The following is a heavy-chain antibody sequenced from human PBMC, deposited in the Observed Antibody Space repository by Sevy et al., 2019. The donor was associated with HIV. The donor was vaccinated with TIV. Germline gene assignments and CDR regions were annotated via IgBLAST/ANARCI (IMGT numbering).Heavy chain of an antibody. Sequence: GGSLRLSCAASGFTFSSYDMHWVRQAPGKGLEWVAVISYDGRGKHYADSVKGRFTISRDNAKNTLYLQMNSLRVEDSAVFYCAAVAVTFGGDPYENHHFMDVWGRGTRVTVSS. V-gene: IGHV3-30*03. J-gene: IGHJ6*03. CDR2: ISYDGRGK. CDR3: AAVAVTFGGDPYENHHFMDV. D-gene: IGHD3-16*01. CDR1: GFTFSSYD.